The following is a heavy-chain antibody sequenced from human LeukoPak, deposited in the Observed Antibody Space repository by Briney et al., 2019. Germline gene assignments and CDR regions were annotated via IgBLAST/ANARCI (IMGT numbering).Heavy chain of an antibody. CDR3: ARGPSMTTVVTGLDGDIDPIH. CDR1: GGSFSGYY. Sequence: KPSETLSLTCAVYGGSFSGYYWSWIRQPPGKGLEWIGEINHSGSTNYNPSLKSRVTISVDTSKNQFSLKLSSVTAADTAVYYCARGPSMTTVVTGLDGDIDPIHWGQGTLVTVSS. CDR2: INHSGST. J-gene: IGHJ4*02. D-gene: IGHD4-23*01. V-gene: IGHV4-34*01.